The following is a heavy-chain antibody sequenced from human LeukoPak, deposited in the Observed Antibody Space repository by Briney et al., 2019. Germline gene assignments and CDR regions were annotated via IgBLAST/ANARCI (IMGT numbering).Heavy chain of an antibody. J-gene: IGHJ4*02. D-gene: IGHD3-22*01. CDR1: GFTFSSYS. V-gene: IGHV3-21*01. Sequence: GGSLRLSCAASGFTFSSYSMTWVRQAPGKGLEWVSSFTSSSRSIYYADSVKGRFTISRDNAKKSLYLQMNSLRAEDTAVYYCAREGDYYDSSGYYYSGGYWGQGTLVTVSS. CDR2: FTSSSRSI. CDR3: AREGDYYDSSGYYYSGGY.